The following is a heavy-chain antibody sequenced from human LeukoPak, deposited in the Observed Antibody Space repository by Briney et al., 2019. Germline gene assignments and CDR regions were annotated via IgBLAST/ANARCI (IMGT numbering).Heavy chain of an antibody. J-gene: IGHJ4*02. CDR2: IKQDGSEK. V-gene: IGHV3-7*01. Sequence: GESLKISCKGSGYSFSSYWMTWVRQAPGKGLEWVADIKQDGSEKYYVDSVKGRFTISRDNAKKSLYLQMNNLRAEDTAVYYCARAQGNFGSGSYYNPGDYWGQGTLVTVSS. D-gene: IGHD3-10*01. CDR3: ARAQGNFGSGSYYNPGDY. CDR1: GYSFSSYW.